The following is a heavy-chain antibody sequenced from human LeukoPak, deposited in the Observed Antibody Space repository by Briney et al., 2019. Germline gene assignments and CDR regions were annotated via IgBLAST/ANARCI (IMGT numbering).Heavy chain of an antibody. J-gene: IGHJ6*03. CDR2: ISTIGDT. CDR3: ARATVIGNAPVPGYMDV. D-gene: IGHD2-21*01. V-gene: IGHV3-13*01. Sequence: PGGSPRLSCAASGFTFSTYDMHWVRQVSGKGLEWVSSISTIGDTFYPGSVKCPFTIPRENAKNSLYLQRNGLRAGDTAVYYCARATVIGNAPVPGYMDVWGKGTTVTVSS. CDR1: GFTFSTYD.